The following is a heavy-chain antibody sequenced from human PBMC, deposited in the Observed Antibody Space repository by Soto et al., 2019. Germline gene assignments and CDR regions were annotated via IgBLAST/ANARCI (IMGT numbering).Heavy chain of an antibody. D-gene: IGHD3-16*01. V-gene: IGHV1-69*02. CDR3: ASSYVSGYRAVDY. Sequence: QVQLVQSGAEVKRPGSSVKVSCKASGDTFNFYSINWVRQAPGLGLEWMGRVNPIVSMSNYAQKFQGRVTMTADKSTSTAYIELSSLRSEDTAISYCASSYVSGYRAVDYWGQGALVTVSS. CDR1: GDTFNFYS. CDR2: VNPIVSMS. J-gene: IGHJ4*02.